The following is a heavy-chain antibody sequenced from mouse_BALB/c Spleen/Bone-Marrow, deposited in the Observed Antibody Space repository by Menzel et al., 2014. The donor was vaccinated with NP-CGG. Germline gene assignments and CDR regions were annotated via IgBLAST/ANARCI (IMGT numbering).Heavy chain of an antibody. Sequence: VQLKQSGPELGKPGASVKISCKPFGYSFTGYFIHWGKQSHVKSLEWIGHINPYNGATNYNQNFKDKASLTVDKSSSTAYMELHILTSEDSAVYYCARRRGNYEVDYWGQGTSVTVSS. V-gene: IGHV1-31*01. CDR2: INPYNGAT. D-gene: IGHD2-1*01. J-gene: IGHJ4*01. CDR3: ARRRGNYEVDY. CDR1: GYSFTGYF.